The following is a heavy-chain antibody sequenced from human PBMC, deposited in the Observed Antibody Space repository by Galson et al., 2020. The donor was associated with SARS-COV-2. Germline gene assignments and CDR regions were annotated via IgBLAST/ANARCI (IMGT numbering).Heavy chain of an antibody. CDR1: GYSISTSSYY. CDR3: ARGHLGELSPFDY. CDR2: SYYSGTT. D-gene: IGHD3-16*02. J-gene: IGHJ4*02. V-gene: IGHV4-39*07. Sequence: SETLSLTCTVSGYSISTSSYYWVCLRQPPGKGLEWIGSSYYSGTTYYNSSIKSRITISVDTSRNQFSLLLSSVTAADTAVYYCARGHLGELSPFDYWGQGSLVIVSS.